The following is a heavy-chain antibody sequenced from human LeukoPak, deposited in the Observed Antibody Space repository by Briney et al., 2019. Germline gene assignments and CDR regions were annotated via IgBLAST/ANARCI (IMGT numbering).Heavy chain of an antibody. CDR3: ARGGYQQTSTFDF. J-gene: IGHJ4*02. V-gene: IGHV4-31*03. Sequence: PSQTLSLTCTVSGGSISSGASDWGWIRQHPKRGLEWVGYTNHSGSTYYNPSLGSRVTMSVDTSKNQFSLKLGSVTAADSAVYYCARGGYQQTSTFDFWGQGTLVTVSS. CDR1: GGSISSGASD. CDR2: TNHSGST. D-gene: IGHD5-18*01.